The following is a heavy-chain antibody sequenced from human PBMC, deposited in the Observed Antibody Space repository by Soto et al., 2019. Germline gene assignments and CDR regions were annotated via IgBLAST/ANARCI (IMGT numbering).Heavy chain of an antibody. J-gene: IGHJ6*02. CDR3: ARDVAQGYYYDSSAYSYYSYGMDV. D-gene: IGHD3-22*01. CDR2: ISAYNGNT. Sequence: APVNVSCNSAGYNFTIYCISLGLQPPGPGLEWMGWISAYNGNTNYAQKLQGRVTMTTDTSTSTAYMELRSLRSDDTAVYYCARDVAQGYYYDSSAYSYYSYGMDVGGQGTT. CDR1: GYNFTIYC. V-gene: IGHV1-18*04.